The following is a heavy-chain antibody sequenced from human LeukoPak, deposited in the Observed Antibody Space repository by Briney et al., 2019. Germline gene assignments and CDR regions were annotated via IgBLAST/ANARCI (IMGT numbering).Heavy chain of an antibody. J-gene: IGHJ4*02. V-gene: IGHV5-51*01. CDR2: IYPGDSDT. Sequence: GESLKISCKGSGYSFTTYWIAWVRQMPGKGLEWMGIIYPGDSDTRYSPSFQGQVTISTDKSSSTACLQWSSLKASDTAMYYCARGGLLYYYFDSWGQGTLVTVSS. D-gene: IGHD2-2*02. CDR1: GYSFTTYW. CDR3: ARGGLLYYYFDS.